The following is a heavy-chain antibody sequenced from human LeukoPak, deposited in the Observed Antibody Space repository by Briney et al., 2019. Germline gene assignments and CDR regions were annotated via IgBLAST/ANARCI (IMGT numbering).Heavy chain of an antibody. Sequence: ASVKVSCKASGYTFTSYGISWVQQAPGQGLEWMGWISAYNGNTNYAQKLQGRVTMTTDTSTSTAYMELRSLRSDDTAVYYCANSPSGLGLFDPWRQGTLVTVSS. V-gene: IGHV1-18*01. CDR3: ANSPSGLGLFDP. CDR2: ISAYNGNT. CDR1: GYTFTSYG. J-gene: IGHJ5*02. D-gene: IGHD5-12*01.